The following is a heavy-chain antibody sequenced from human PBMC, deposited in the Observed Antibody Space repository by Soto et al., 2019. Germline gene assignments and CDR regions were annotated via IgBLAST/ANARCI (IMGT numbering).Heavy chain of an antibody. D-gene: IGHD3-3*01. CDR1: GFTFSSYG. J-gene: IGHJ4*02. V-gene: IGHV3-30*18. CDR3: AKSSDYDFWSGYYVN. CDR2: ISYDGSNK. Sequence: QVQLVESGGGVVQPGRSLRLSCAASGFTFSSYGMHWVRQAPGKGLEWVAVISYDGSNKYYADSVKGRFTISRDNSKNTLYLQMNSLRAEDTAVYYCAKSSDYDFWSGYYVNWGQGTLVTVSS.